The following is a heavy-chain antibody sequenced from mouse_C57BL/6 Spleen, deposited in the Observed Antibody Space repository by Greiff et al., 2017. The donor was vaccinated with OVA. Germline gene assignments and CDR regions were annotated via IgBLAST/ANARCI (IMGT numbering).Heavy chain of an antibody. CDR2: ISGGGGNT. CDR3: ARVRLGGFAY. J-gene: IGHJ3*01. Sequence: DVQLVESGGGLVKPGGSLKLSCAASGFTFSSYTMSWVRQTPEQRLEWVATISGGGGNTYYPDSVKGRFTISRDNATNTPYLQLSSLRSEDTALYYCARVRLGGFAYWGQGTLVTVSA. D-gene: IGHD2-14*01. CDR1: GFTFSSYT. V-gene: IGHV5-9*01.